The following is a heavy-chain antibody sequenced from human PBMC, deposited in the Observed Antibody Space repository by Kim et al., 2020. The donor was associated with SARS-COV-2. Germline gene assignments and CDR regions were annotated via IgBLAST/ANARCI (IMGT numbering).Heavy chain of an antibody. CDR3: AKDSLSWGSGSYSY. CDR1: GFTFDDYA. CDR2: ISWNSGSI. D-gene: IGHD1-26*01. Sequence: GGSLRLSCAASGFTFDDYAMHWVRQAPGKGLEWVSGISWNSGSIGYADSVKGRFTISRDNAKNSLYLQMNSLRAEDTALYYCAKDSLSWGSGSYSYWGQG. J-gene: IGHJ4*02. V-gene: IGHV3-9*01.